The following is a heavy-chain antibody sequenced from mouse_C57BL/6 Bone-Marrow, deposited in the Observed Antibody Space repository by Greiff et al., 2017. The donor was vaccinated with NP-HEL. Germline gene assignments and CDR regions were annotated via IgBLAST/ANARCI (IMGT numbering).Heavy chain of an antibody. CDR1: GFTFSDYY. Sequence: EVQGVESGGGLVQPGGSLKLSCAASGFTFSDYYMYWVRQTPEKRLEWVAYISNGGGSTYYPDTVKGRFTISRDNAKNTLYLQMSRLKSEDTAMYYCARRYYGSSFGAMDYWGQGTSVTVSS. J-gene: IGHJ4*01. D-gene: IGHD1-1*01. V-gene: IGHV5-12*01. CDR3: ARRYYGSSFGAMDY. CDR2: ISNGGGST.